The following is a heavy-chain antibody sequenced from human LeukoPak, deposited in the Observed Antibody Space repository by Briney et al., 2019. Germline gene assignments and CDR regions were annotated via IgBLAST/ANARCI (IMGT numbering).Heavy chain of an antibody. J-gene: IGHJ5*02. V-gene: IGHV1-2*02. Sequence: GASVKVSCKASGYTFTGYYMHWVRQAPGQGLEWMGWINPNSGGTNYAQKFQGRVTMTRDTSISTAYMELSRLRSDDTAVYYCARGGFRIAAAGTKYNWFDPWGQGTLVTVSS. D-gene: IGHD6-13*01. CDR1: GYTFTGYY. CDR2: INPNSGGT. CDR3: ARGGFRIAAAGTKYNWFDP.